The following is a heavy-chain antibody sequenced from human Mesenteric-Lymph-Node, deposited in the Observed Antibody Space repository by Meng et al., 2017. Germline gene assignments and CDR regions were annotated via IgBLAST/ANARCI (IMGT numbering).Heavy chain of an antibody. J-gene: IGHJ4*02. CDR3: ARDDWTYGHGGFDY. CDR2: INWNGGST. Sequence: VGGVGEGVVRPGGSLKLSWAASGFTFDDYGRSWVRQAPGKGLEGVSGINWNGGSTGYADSVKGRFTISRDNAKNSLYLQMNSLRAEDTAVYYCARDDWTYGHGGFDYWGQGTLVTVSS. D-gene: IGHD3-10*01. V-gene: IGHV3-20*04. CDR1: GFTFDDYG.